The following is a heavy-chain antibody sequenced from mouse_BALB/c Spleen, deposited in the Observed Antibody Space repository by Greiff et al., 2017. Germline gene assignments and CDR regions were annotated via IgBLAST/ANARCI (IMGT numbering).Heavy chain of an antibody. Sequence: LVESGGGLVQPGGSRKLSCAASGFTFSSFGMHWVRQAPEKGLEWVAYISSGSSTIYYADTVKGRFTISRDNPKNTLFLQMTSLRSEDTAMYYCARWGSSYAMDYWGQGTSVTVSS. D-gene: IGHD6-1*01. CDR3: ARWGSSYAMDY. CDR1: GFTFSSFG. CDR2: ISSGSSTI. J-gene: IGHJ4*01. V-gene: IGHV5-17*02.